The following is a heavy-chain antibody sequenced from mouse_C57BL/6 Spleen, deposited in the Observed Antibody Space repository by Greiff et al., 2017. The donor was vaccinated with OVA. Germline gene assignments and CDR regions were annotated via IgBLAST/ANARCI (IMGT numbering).Heavy chain of an antibody. CDR2: IYPGGGYT. V-gene: IGHV1-63*01. D-gene: IGHD1-1*01. CDR3: ARGGVVATPYFDV. J-gene: IGHJ1*03. CDR1: GYTFTNYW. Sequence: VKVVESGAELVRPGTSVKMSCKASGYTFTNYWIGWAKQRPGHGLEWIGDIYPGGGYTNYNEKFKGKATLTADKSSSTAYMQFSSLTSEDSAIYYCARGGVVATPYFDVWGTGTTVTVSS.